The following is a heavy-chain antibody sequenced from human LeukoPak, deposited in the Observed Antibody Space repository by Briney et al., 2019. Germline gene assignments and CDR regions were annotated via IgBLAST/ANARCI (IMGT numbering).Heavy chain of an antibody. J-gene: IGHJ4*02. Sequence: GGFLRLSCAASGFIFSTYSMRWVRQAPGKGVGWVSSMRGSCSDNYSADSVKRRFSISRDNSQATLSLQMNSLRAEDTAVYYCAKISWDGRGTFDWGRGTLVTVSS. V-gene: IGHV3-21*04. CDR3: AKISWDGRGTFD. CDR2: MRGSCSDN. CDR1: GFIFSTYS. D-gene: IGHD1/OR15-1a*01.